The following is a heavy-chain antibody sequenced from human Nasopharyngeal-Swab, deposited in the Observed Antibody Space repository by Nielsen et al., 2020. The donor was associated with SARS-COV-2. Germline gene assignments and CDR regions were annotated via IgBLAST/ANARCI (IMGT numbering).Heavy chain of an antibody. CDR1: GYTFTSNV. CDR2: ISTKTGAP. Sequence: ASVKVSCKASGYTFTSNVLNWVRQAPGQGPEYIGWISTKTGAPTYAQAFTGRFVISLDTSASTTYLQISSLKADDTAVYYCARENQEYANIWIDYWGQGTKVIVSS. J-gene: IGHJ4*02. V-gene: IGHV7-4-1*02. CDR3: ARENQEYANIWIDY. D-gene: IGHD1-1*01.